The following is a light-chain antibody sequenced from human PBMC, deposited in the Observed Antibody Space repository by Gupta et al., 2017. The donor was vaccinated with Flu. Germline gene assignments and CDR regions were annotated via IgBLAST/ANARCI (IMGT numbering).Light chain of an antibody. V-gene: IGKV1-33*01. J-gene: IGKJ5*01. CDR1: QDISNY. Sequence: DVKLTRSSSYLSASLGDRVTITCQASQDISNYLNWYQQKPGKAPKLLIYDASNLETGVPSRFSGSGSGTDFSLTISSLQPEDIATYYCQQYYNLPFTFGQGTRLEIK. CDR2: DAS. CDR3: QQYYNLPFT.